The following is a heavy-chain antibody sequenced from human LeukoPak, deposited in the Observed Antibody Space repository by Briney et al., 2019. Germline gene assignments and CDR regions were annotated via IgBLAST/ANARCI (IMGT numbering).Heavy chain of an antibody. J-gene: IGHJ6*03. CDR1: GGSISSYY. CDR2: IYTSGTT. CDR3: ATIGYSYGGYYMDV. V-gene: IGHV4-4*07. Sequence: SEALSLTCTVSGGSISSYYWSWIRQPAGKGLEWIGRIYTSGTTNYNPSLKSRVTISVDTSKNQFSLKLSSVTAADTAVYYCATIGYSYGGYYMDVWGKGTTVTVSS. D-gene: IGHD5-18*01.